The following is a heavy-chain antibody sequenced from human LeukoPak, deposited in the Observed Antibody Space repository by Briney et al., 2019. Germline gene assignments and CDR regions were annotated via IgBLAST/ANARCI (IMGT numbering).Heavy chain of an antibody. D-gene: IGHD3-9*01. Sequence: GGSLRLSCAASGFTFSIYSMNWVRQAPGKGLEWVSSISSSSSYIYYADSVKGRFTISRDNAKNSLYLQMNSLRAEDTAVYYCASTPLGFDDILTGYYYYGMDVWGQGTTVTVSS. J-gene: IGHJ6*02. V-gene: IGHV3-21*01. CDR1: GFTFSIYS. CDR3: ASTPLGFDDILTGYYYYGMDV. CDR2: ISSSSSYI.